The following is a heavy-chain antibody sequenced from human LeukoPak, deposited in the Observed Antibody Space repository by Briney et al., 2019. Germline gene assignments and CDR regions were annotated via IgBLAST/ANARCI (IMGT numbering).Heavy chain of an antibody. CDR2: MYRGGST. CDR3: ARADYEGFDY. CDR1: GFTVSNNY. J-gene: IGHJ4*02. Sequence: GGSLRLSCAASGFTVSNNYMSWVRQAPGKGLEWVSVMYRGGSTYYPDSVQGRFTMSRDNSKNTLYLQMNSLRAEDTAVYYCARADYEGFDYWGQGTLVTVSS. D-gene: IGHD4-17*01. V-gene: IGHV3-66*01.